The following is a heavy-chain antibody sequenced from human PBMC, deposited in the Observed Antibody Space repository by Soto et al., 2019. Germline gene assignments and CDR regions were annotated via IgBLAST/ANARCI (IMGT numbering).Heavy chain of an antibody. CDR1: GYTLTNFY. V-gene: IGHV1-46*01. CDR3: ARGRPKDIVVVVASPYNWFDP. Sequence: GASVKVSCKASGYTLTNFYIHWVRQAPGQGLEWMGIINPNGGSTNYAHNFQGRVTITRDTSTSTVYMDLSSLRSEDTAVYYCARGRPKDIVVVVASPYNWFDPWGQGTLVTVSS. CDR2: INPNGGST. J-gene: IGHJ5*02. D-gene: IGHD2-15*01.